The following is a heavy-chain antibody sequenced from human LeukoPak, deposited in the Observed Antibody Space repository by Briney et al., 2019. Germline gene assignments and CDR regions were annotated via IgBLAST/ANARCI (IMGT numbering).Heavy chain of an antibody. CDR2: VFISGNI. D-gene: IGHD5-18*01. CDR3: VRQGYNYGAFNA. V-gene: IGHV4-4*07. J-gene: IGHJ4*02. CDR1: GASISCCY. Sequence: PSDTLSLTCAVSGASISCCYWTWIRQSAGKGLEWIGRVFISGNINYNPSLQDRVTMSVDRSKSQFSLRLRSVTAADTAVYYCVRQGYNYGAFNAWGQGTLVTVSS.